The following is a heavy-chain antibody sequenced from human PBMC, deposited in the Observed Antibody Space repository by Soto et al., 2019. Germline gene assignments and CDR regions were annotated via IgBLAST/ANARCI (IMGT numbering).Heavy chain of an antibody. D-gene: IGHD6-6*01. CDR3: ARVQYGSSSIPFDY. Sequence: GASVKVSCKASGYSFTSYGISWVRQAPGQGLEWMGWVSGYDGDTIYVQKFQGRVTMTPDTSKNQFSLQLNSVTPEDTAVYYCARVQYGSSSIPFDYWGQGTLVTVSS. V-gene: IGHV1-18*01. CDR1: GYSFTSYG. J-gene: IGHJ4*02. CDR2: VSGYDGDT.